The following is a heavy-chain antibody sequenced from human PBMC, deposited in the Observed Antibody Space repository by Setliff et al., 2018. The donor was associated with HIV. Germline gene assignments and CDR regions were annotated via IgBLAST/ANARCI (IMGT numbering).Heavy chain of an antibody. CDR3: ARDRTPKRGYTYREPDFDS. Sequence: ASVKVSCKASGYTFTSHTIHWVRQAPGQGLEWMGWINTANGNTKYSQKFQDRVTITRDTSASTGYMEVNSLRPEDTAVYYCARDRTPKRGYTYREPDFDSWGQGTLVTVSS. D-gene: IGHD3-22*01. CDR1: GYTFTSHT. CDR2: INTANGNT. V-gene: IGHV1-3*04. J-gene: IGHJ4*02.